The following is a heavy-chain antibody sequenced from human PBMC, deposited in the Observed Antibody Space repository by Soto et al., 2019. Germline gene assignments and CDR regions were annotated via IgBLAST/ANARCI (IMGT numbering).Heavy chain of an antibody. CDR2: IYPGDSDT. CDR3: ARPQYYGSGSYPDAFDM. V-gene: IGHV5-51*01. J-gene: IGHJ3*02. Sequence: PGESLKISCKGSGNSFTSYWIGWVRQMPGKGLEWMGIIYPGDSDTRYSPSFQGQVTISADKSISTAYLQWSSLKASDTAMYYCARPQYYGSGSYPDAFDMWGQGTMLTVSS. CDR1: GNSFTSYW. D-gene: IGHD3-10*01.